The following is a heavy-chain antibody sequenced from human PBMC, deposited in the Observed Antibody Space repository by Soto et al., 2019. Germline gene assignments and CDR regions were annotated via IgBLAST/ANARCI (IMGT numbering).Heavy chain of an antibody. CDR2: ISGSGGST. J-gene: IGHJ4*02. CDR3: AKDNDDSSDYNHGFDY. CDR1: GFTFSSYA. Sequence: PGGSLRLSCAASGFTFSSYATSWVRQAPGKGLEWVSTISGSGGSTYYADSVKGRFTISRDNSKNTLYLQMNSLRAEDTAVYYCAKDNDDSSDYNHGFDYWGQGTLVTVSS. D-gene: IGHD3-22*01. V-gene: IGHV3-23*01.